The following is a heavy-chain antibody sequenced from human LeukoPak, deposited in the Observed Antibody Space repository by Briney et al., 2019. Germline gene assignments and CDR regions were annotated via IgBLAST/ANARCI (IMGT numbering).Heavy chain of an antibody. V-gene: IGHV1-3*01. D-gene: IGHD4-11*01. CDR3: ARERGTVTTDFDY. CDR2: INAGNGNT. CDR1: GYTFTSYA. J-gene: IGHJ4*02. Sequence: GASVKVSCKASGYTFTSYAMHWVRQAPGQRLEWMGWINAGNGNTKYSQKFQGRVTITRDTSASTAYMEPSSLRSEDTAVYYCARERGTVTTDFDYWGQGTLVTVSS.